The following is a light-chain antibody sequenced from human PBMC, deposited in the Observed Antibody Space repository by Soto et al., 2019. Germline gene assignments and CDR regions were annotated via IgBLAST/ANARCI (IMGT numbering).Light chain of an antibody. Sequence: QSVLTQPPSVSAAPGQKVTISCSGSSSNIGNNYVSWYQQLPGTAPKLLIYDNNKRPSGIPDRFSGSKSGTSATLGITGLQTGDEADYYGGTWDSRLSVVFGGGTKLTVL. CDR1: SSNIGNNY. CDR3: GTWDSRLSVV. J-gene: IGLJ2*01. CDR2: DNN. V-gene: IGLV1-51*01.